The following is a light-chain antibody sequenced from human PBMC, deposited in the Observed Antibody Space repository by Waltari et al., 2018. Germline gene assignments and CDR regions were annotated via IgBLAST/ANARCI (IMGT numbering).Light chain of an antibody. Sequence: EVVLTQSPGTLSLSPGERANLSCRASQSVGSSYLAWYQQKPGQAPSLLIYGGSSRATGIPDRFSGSGSGTDFTLTISRLEPEDFAVYYCQQYDISPPLTFGGGTKVEIK. V-gene: IGKV3-20*01. CDR2: GGS. CDR1: QSVGSSY. J-gene: IGKJ4*01. CDR3: QQYDISPPLT.